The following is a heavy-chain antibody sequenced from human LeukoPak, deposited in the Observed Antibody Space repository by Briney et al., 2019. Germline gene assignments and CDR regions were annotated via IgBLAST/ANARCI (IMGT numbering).Heavy chain of an antibody. V-gene: IGHV1-69*13. D-gene: IGHD6-6*01. J-gene: IGHJ5*02. CDR1: GGTFSSYA. Sequence: SVKVSCKASGGTFSSYAISWVRQAPGQGLEWMGGIIPIFGTANYAQKFQGRVTITADESTSTAYMELSSLRSEDTAVYYCASGGSSSPARWMWFDPWGQGTLVTVSS. CDR2: IIPIFGTA. CDR3: ASGGSSSPARWMWFDP.